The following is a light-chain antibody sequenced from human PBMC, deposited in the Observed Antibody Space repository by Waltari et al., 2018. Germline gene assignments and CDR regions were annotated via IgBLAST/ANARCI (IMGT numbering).Light chain of an antibody. CDR2: EVS. J-gene: IGLJ3*02. Sequence: QSALTQPASVSGSPGQSITISCTGTSSDVGGYNLFSWPQHHPGKPPKLRIYEVSNRTSGVSNRFSGSKSGTTASLTISGLQAEDEADYYCTSYITTRGDWVFGGGTKLTVL. CDR1: SSDVGGYNL. V-gene: IGLV2-14*01. CDR3: TSYITTRGDWV.